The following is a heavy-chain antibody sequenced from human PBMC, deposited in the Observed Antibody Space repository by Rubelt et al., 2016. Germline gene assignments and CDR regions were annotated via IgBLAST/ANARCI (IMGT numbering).Heavy chain of an antibody. CDR3: ARVHHFCSNGVCFKGYFDF. J-gene: IGHJ4*02. Sequence: RLSCAASGFMFSNFSMNWVRQAPGKGLEWISFIRSNSDTIYYADSVKGRFTVSRDNAKNSMYLQMNSLRGEDTAMYYCARVHHFCSNGVCFKGYFDFWGQGTLVTVSS. V-gene: IGHV3-48*04. D-gene: IGHD2-8*01. CDR2: IRSNSDTI. CDR1: GFMFSNFS.